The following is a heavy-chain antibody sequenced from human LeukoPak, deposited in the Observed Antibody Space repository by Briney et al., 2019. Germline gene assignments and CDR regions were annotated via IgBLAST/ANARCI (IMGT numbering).Heavy chain of an antibody. Sequence: ASVKVSCKASGYTFTSYDINWVRQATGQGLEWMGWMNPNSGNTGYAQKFRGRVTMTRNTSISTAYMELSSLRSEDTAVYYCARSYYDSSGYFFAAYWGQGTLVTVSS. CDR1: GYTFTSYD. J-gene: IGHJ4*02. CDR3: ARSYYDSSGYFFAAY. D-gene: IGHD3-22*01. V-gene: IGHV1-8*01. CDR2: MNPNSGNT.